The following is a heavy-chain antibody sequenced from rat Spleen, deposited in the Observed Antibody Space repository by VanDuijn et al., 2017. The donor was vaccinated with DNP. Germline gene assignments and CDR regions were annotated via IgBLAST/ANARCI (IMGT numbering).Heavy chain of an antibody. Sequence: QVQLKESGPVLVQAAETLSLPCTVSGFSLTNYGVSWVRQSPGKGMEWRGLIWGVGNTDYNSALKSRLSINRETSKSQFFLKMNSLQTDDTAIYYCTRESWGYVMDAWGQGASVTVSS. V-gene: IGHV2S75*01. CDR3: TRESWGYVMDA. CDR1: GFSLTNYG. J-gene: IGHJ4*01. CDR2: IWGVGNT. D-gene: IGHD5-1*01.